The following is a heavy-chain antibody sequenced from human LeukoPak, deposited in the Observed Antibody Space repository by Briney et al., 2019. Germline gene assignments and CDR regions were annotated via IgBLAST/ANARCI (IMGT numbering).Heavy chain of an antibody. Sequence: SETLSLTCAVYGGSFSGYYWSWIRQPPGKGLEWIGEINRSGSTNYNPSLKSRVTISVDTSKNQFSLKLSSVTAADTAVYYCARGWTMVADFDYWGQGTLVTVSS. CDR2: INRSGST. V-gene: IGHV4-34*01. J-gene: IGHJ4*02. D-gene: IGHD4/OR15-4a*01. CDR3: ARGWTMVADFDY. CDR1: GGSFSGYY.